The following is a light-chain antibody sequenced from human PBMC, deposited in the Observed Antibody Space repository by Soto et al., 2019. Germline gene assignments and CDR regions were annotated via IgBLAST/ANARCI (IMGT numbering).Light chain of an antibody. CDR3: QQRGT. V-gene: IGKV3-11*01. CDR1: QGVSSY. CDR2: DVY. Sequence: IVLTQSPATLSLSPGERATLSCRASQGVSSYLAWYQQKPGQAPRLLIYDVYKRATGIPARFSGSGSGTDFTLSSIGLEPEDLAVYYCQQRGTFGQGTKLEIK. J-gene: IGKJ2*01.